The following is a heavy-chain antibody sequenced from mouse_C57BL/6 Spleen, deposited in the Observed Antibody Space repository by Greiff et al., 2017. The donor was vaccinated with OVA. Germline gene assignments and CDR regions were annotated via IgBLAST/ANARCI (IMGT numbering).Heavy chain of an antibody. CDR3: ARFGCYYGGWYWYFDV. J-gene: IGHJ1*03. CDR2: INPSNGGT. CDR1: GYTFTSYW. Sequence: VQLQQPGTELVKPGASVKLSCKASGYTFTSYWMHWVKQRPGQGLEWIGNINPSNGGTNYNEKFKSKATLNVDKSSSTAYMQLSSLTSEDSAVYYCARFGCYYGGWYWYFDVWGTGTTVTVSS. D-gene: IGHD1-1*01. V-gene: IGHV1-53*01.